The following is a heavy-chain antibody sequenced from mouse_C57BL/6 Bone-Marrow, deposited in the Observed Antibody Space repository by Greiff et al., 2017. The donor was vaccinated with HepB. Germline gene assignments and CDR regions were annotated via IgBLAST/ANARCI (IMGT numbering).Heavy chain of an antibody. CDR1: GFSLTSYG. CDR3: ARNFLYYYGSGIYAMDY. J-gene: IGHJ4*01. V-gene: IGHV2-2*01. Sequence: QVQLQQSGPGLVQPSQSLSITCTVSGFSLTSYGVHWVRQSPGKGLEWLGVIWSGGSTDYNAAFISRLSIRKDNSKSQVFFKMNSLQADDTAIYYCARNFLYYYGSGIYAMDYWGQGTSVTVSS. D-gene: IGHD1-1*01. CDR2: IWSGGST.